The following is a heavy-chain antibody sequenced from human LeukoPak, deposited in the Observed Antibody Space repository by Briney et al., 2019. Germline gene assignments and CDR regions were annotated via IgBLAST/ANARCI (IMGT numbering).Heavy chain of an antibody. CDR1: GDSITTYY. J-gene: IGHJ4*02. V-gene: IGHV4-59*12. D-gene: IGHD2-15*01. CDR2: IYYRGST. CDR3: ARRGEIGYLFCNADCYSEYFDF. Sequence: SETLSLTCTVSGDSITTYYWSWIRQPPGKGLEWIGYIYYRGSTNYNPSLKSRVTMSVDTSKNQFSLKLSSVTAADTAIYYCARRGEIGYLFCNADCYSEYFDFWGQGKPSHRLL.